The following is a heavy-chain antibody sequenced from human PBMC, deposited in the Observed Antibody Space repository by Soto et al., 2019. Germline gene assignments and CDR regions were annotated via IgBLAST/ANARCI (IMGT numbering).Heavy chain of an antibody. D-gene: IGHD2-2*01. CDR3: ARLYCSSTSCYFYYYYYGMDV. Sequence: SSETLSLTCTVSGGSISSSSYYWGWIRQPPGKGLEWIGSIYYSGSTYYNPSLKSRVTISVDTSKNQFSLKLSSVTAADTAVYYCARLYCSSTSCYFYYYYYGMDVWGQGTTVTVSS. CDR2: IYYSGST. J-gene: IGHJ6*02. V-gene: IGHV4-39*01. CDR1: GGSISSSSYY.